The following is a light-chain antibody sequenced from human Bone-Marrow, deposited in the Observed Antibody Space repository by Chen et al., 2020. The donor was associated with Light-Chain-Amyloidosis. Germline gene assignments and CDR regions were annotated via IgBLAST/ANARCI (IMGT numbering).Light chain of an antibody. V-gene: IGLV3-25*03. CDR2: RDT. J-gene: IGLJ2*01. Sequence: YELPQPPSVSVSPGQPARITCSGDDLPTKYAYWYQQKPGQAPVLVIHRDTERPSGISERFSGSSSGTTATLTISGVQAEDEADYHCQSADSSGTYEVIFGGGTKLTVL. CDR3: QSADSSGTYEVI. CDR1: DLPTKY.